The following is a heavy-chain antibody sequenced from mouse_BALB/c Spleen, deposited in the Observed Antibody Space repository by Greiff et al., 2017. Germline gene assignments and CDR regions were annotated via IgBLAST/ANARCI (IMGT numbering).Heavy chain of an antibody. CDR3: ARHYYGSRYFDV. J-gene: IGHJ1*01. CDR1: GFAFSSYD. Sequence: EVMLVESGGGLVKPGGSLKLSCAASGFAFSSYDMSWVRQTPEKRLEWVAYISSGGGSTYYPDTVKGRFTISRDNAKNTLYLQMSSLKSEDTAMYYCARHYYGSRYFDVWGAGTTVTVSS. CDR2: ISSGGGST. D-gene: IGHD1-1*01. V-gene: IGHV5-12-1*01.